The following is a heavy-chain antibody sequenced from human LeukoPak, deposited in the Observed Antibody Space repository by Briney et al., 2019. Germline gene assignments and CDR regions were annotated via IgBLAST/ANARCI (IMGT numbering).Heavy chain of an antibody. D-gene: IGHD1-14*01. CDR3: ARGPIDSDHDFDS. V-gene: IGHV4-34*01. J-gene: IGHJ4*02. CDR1: GESLGDYE. Sequence: SETLSLTCTVYGESLGDYEWSWIRQPPGGRLEWLGQVNPSAFATYNPSLKRPVTISRDTSKNQISLTVTSVIAADTGVYYCARGPIDSDHDFDSRGQGSLVTVSS. CDR2: VNPSAFA.